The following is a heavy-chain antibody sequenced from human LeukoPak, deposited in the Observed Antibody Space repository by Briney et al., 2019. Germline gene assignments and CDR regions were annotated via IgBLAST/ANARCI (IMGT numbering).Heavy chain of an antibody. CDR3: ARNYYDSSGPSFDY. D-gene: IGHD3-22*01. CDR2: IYYSGST. V-gene: IGHV4-59*08. Sequence: SETLSLTCTVSGGSISSYYWSWIRQPPGKGLEWIGYIYYSGSTIYNPSLKSRVTISVDTSKNQFSLKLSSVTAADTAVYYCARNYYDSSGPSFDYWGQGTLVTVFS. J-gene: IGHJ4*02. CDR1: GGSISSYY.